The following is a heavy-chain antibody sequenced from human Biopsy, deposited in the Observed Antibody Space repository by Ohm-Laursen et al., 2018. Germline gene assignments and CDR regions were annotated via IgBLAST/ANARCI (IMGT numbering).Heavy chain of an antibody. CDR1: GYTFTGYY. V-gene: IGHV1-2*02. D-gene: IGHD3-10*01. Sequence: ASVKVSCKASGYTFTGYYMHWVRQAPGQGFEWMGWINPNSGVTNYAQRFQGRVTMTRDTSISTAYMELSRLRSDDTAVYYCARDPRYGYGSYFDYWGQGTLVAVSS. CDR2: INPNSGVT. J-gene: IGHJ4*02. CDR3: ARDPRYGYGSYFDY.